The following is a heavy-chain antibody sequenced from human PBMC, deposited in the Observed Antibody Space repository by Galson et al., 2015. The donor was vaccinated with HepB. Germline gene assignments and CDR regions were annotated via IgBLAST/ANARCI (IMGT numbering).Heavy chain of an antibody. Sequence: PALVKPTQTLTLTCTFSGFSLSTSGVGVGWIRQPPGKALEWLALIYWNDGKRYNPSLKSRLTITKDTSKNQVVLTMTNMDPVDTATYFCAHSFAVSGWHWYFDLWGRGTLVSVSS. CDR1: GFSLSTSGVG. CDR2: IYWNDGK. J-gene: IGHJ2*01. D-gene: IGHD6-19*01. CDR3: AHSFAVSGWHWYFDL. V-gene: IGHV2-5*01.